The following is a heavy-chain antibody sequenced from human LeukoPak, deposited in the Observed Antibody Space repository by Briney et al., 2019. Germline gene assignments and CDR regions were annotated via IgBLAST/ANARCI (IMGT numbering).Heavy chain of an antibody. CDR3: ARSSMGYCVNGVCRDFDY. D-gene: IGHD2-8*01. CDR2: ISTDGRAK. Sequence: GGSLRLSRAASGFPFTNFGMQWVRQAPGKGLDWVAVISTDGRAKFYADSVTGRFTISRDNFKNTVYLQMNSLRAEDTAVYFCARSSMGYCVNGVCRDFDYWGQGALVTVSS. V-gene: IGHV3-30*03. CDR1: GFPFTNFG. J-gene: IGHJ4*02.